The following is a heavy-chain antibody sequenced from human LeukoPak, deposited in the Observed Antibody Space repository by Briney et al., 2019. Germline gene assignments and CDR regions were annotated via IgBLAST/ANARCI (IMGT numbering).Heavy chain of an antibody. Sequence: GGSLRLSCAASGFTFSSYSMNWVRQAPGKGLEWVSSISSSSSYIYYADSVKGRFTISRDNAENSLYLQMNSLRAEDTAVYYCARDALKLEPPSWGQGTLVTVSS. CDR2: ISSSSSYI. CDR3: ARDALKLEPPS. J-gene: IGHJ5*02. D-gene: IGHD1-1*01. CDR1: GFTFSSYS. V-gene: IGHV3-21*01.